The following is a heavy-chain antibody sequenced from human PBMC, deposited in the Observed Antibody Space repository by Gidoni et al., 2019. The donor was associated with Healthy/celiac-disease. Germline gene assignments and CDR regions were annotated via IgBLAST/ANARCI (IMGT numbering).Heavy chain of an antibody. Sequence: QVQLQESGPGLVKPSETLSLTCTVSGGSISSYSWSWLRQPPGKGLEWIGSIYYSGSTNYNPALKSRVTISVDTSKNQFSLKLSSVTAADTAVYYCARLPDYSIAEYYLDYWGQGTLVTVSS. CDR2: IYYSGST. J-gene: IGHJ4*02. CDR3: ARLPDYSIAEYYLDY. D-gene: IGHD5-12*01. CDR1: GGSISSYS. V-gene: IGHV4-59*08.